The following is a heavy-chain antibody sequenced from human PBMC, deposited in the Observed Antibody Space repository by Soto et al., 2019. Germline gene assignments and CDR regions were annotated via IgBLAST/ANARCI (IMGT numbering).Heavy chain of an antibody. CDR1: GGSISSYY. Sequence: TSETLSLTCTVSGGSISSYYWSWIRQPPGKGLEWIGYIYYSGSTNYNPSLKSRVTISVDTSKNQFSFKLSSVTAADTAVYYCSRVGCSGGSCYPYYYYYMDVWGKGTTVTVSS. CDR3: SRVGCSGGSCYPYYYYYMDV. D-gene: IGHD2-15*01. V-gene: IGHV4-59*01. CDR2: IYYSGST. J-gene: IGHJ6*03.